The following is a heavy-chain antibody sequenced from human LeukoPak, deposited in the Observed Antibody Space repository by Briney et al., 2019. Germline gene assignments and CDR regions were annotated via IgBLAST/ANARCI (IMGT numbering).Heavy chain of an antibody. CDR1: GFTFSSYA. CDR2: ISGSGGST. J-gene: IGHJ5*02. V-gene: IGHV3-23*01. CDR3: AKLLLRYFIRGGFDP. Sequence: PGGSLGLSCAASGFTFSSYAMSWVRQAPGKGLEWVSAISGSGGSTYYADSVKGRFTISRDNSKNTLYLQMNSLRAEDTAVYYCAKLLLRYFIRGGFDPWGQGTLVTVSS. D-gene: IGHD3-9*01.